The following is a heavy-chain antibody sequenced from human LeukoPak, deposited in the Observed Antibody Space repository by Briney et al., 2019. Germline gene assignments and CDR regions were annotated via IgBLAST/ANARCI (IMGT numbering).Heavy chain of an antibody. CDR1: GGSFSGYY. CDR2: INHSGST. V-gene: IGHV4-34*01. Sequence: SETLSLTCAVYGGSFSGYYWSWICQPPGKGLEWIGEINHSGSTNYNPSLKSRVTISVDTSKNQFSLKLSSVTAADTAVYYCARVAEIDFWSGYHFDYWGQGTLVTVSS. CDR3: ARVAEIDFWSGYHFDY. D-gene: IGHD3-3*01. J-gene: IGHJ4*02.